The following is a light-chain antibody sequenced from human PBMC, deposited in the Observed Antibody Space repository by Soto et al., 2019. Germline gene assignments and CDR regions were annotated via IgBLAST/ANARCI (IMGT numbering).Light chain of an antibody. J-gene: IGKJ2*01. CDR1: QSIDSS. CDR3: QQYNSYGT. Sequence: DIQMTQSPSTLSASVGDRVTITCRASQSIDSSLAWYQQKPRKGPKLLLYDASTLESGVPSRFSGSGLGTEFALTISSLQPDDFATFYCQQYNSYGTFGQGTKLEI. CDR2: DAS. V-gene: IGKV1-5*01.